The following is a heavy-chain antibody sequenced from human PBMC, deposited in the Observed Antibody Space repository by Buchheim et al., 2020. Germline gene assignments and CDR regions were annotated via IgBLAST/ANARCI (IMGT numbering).Heavy chain of an antibody. CDR1: GFPFSSYA. D-gene: IGHD3-10*01. Sequence: QVQLVESGGGVVQPGRSLGLSCAASGFPFSSYAIHWARQAPGKGLEWVAVISHNGKNKYYADSVKGRSTISRDNSKDMVFMQMNSLRSEDTAVYYCARVYGSGSAEYFEHWGQGTL. CDR2: ISHNGKNK. V-gene: IGHV3-30*04. J-gene: IGHJ1*01. CDR3: ARVYGSGSAEYFEH.